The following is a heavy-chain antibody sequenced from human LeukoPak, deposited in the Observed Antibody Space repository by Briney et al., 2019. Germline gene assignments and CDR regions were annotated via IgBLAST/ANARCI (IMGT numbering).Heavy chain of an antibody. J-gene: IGHJ4*02. CDR3: AREIGGYLDY. D-gene: IGHD3-16*02. V-gene: IGHV1-69*13. CDR2: IIPIFGTA. CDR1: GGTFSSYA. Sequence: ASVKVSCKASGGTFSSYAISWVRQAPGQGLEWMGGIIPIFGTANYTQKFQGGVTITADESTSTAYMELSSLRSEDTAVYYCAREIGGYLDYWGQGTLVTVSS.